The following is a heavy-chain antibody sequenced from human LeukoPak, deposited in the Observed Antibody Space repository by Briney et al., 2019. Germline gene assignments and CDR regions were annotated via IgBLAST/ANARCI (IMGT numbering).Heavy chain of an antibody. J-gene: IGHJ4*02. D-gene: IGHD3-10*01. CDR1: GDTFSRYA. V-gene: IGHV1-69*13. CDR3: AKGHPLWFGEPNAFDY. CDR2: IIPVLSTA. Sequence: SVKVSCKASGDTFSRYAISWVRQAPGQGLEWMGGIIPVLSTANYAQKFQDRVTITADESTSTTYMELSSLKSEDTAVYYCAKGHPLWFGEPNAFDYWGQGTLVTVSS.